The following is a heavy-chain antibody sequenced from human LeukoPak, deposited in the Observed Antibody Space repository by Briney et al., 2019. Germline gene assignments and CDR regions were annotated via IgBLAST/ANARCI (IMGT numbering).Heavy chain of an antibody. Sequence: GGSLRLSCAASGFTFSSYAMHWVRQAPGKGLEWVAVISYDGSNKYYADSVKGRFTISRDNSKNTLHLQVNSLRAEDTASYYCAKPVYGSGNLYGMDVWGQGTTVTVSS. J-gene: IGHJ6*02. CDR1: GFTFSSYA. CDR2: ISYDGSNK. D-gene: IGHD3-10*01. V-gene: IGHV3-30-3*02. CDR3: AKPVYGSGNLYGMDV.